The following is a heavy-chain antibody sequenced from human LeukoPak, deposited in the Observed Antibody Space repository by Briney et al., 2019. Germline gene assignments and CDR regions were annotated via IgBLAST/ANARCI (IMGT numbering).Heavy chain of an antibody. CDR3: AREALSSGYSP. J-gene: IGHJ5*02. CDR1: GGSISSGSYY. D-gene: IGHD3-22*01. CDR2: IYTSGST. V-gene: IGHV4-61*02. Sequence: SETLSLTCTVSGGSISSGSYYWSWIRQPAGKGLEWIGRIYTSGSTNYNPSLKSRVTISVDTSKNQFSLKLSSVTAADTAVYYCAREALSSGYSPWGQGTLVAVSS.